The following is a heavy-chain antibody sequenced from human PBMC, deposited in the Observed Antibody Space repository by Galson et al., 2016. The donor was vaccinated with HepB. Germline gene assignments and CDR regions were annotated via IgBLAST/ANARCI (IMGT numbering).Heavy chain of an antibody. Sequence: SLRLSCAASGFTFSSHWIHWVRQGPGKGLVWVSRINGDGSITTYADSVKGRFTISRDKAKNTLYLQMNSLRAADTDVYYCVRETVDKPGLDVWGQGTTVTVSS. CDR1: GFTFSSHW. CDR3: VRETVDKPGLDV. V-gene: IGHV3-74*01. J-gene: IGHJ6*02. CDR2: INGDGSIT. D-gene: IGHD1-1*01.